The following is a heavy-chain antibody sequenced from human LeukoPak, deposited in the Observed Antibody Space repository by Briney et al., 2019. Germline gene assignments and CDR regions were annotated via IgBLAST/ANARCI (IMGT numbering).Heavy chain of an antibody. CDR2: INPSGGST. V-gene: IGHV1-46*01. CDR1: GGTFSSYA. CDR3: ARDIRDSSGYYSFDY. J-gene: IGHJ4*02. D-gene: IGHD3-22*01. Sequence: ASVKVSCKASGGTFSSYAISWVRQAPGQGLEWMGIINPSGGSTSYAQKFQGRVTMTRDTSTSTVYMELSSLRSEDTAVYYCARDIRDSSGYYSFDYWGQGTLVTVSS.